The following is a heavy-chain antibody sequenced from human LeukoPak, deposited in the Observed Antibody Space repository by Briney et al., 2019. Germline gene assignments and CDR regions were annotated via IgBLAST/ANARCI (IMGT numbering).Heavy chain of an antibody. CDR2: IYTSGST. CDR3: ARERVAVAGTFGILADY. V-gene: IGHV4-4*07. Sequence: SETLSLTCTVSGGSISSYYWSWIRQPAGKGLEWIGRIYTSGSTNYNPSLKSRVTMSVDTSKNQFSLKLNSVTAADTAVYYCARERVAVAGTFGILADYWGQGTLVTVSS. CDR1: GGSISSYY. J-gene: IGHJ4*02. D-gene: IGHD6-19*01.